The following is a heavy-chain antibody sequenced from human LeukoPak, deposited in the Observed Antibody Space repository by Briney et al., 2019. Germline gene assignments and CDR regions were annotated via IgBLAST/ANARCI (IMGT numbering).Heavy chain of an antibody. D-gene: IGHD2-15*01. V-gene: IGHV3-30*04. J-gene: IGHJ5*02. CDR3: AKGGEEGYSSGFNYFDP. CDR2: ISHDGSYK. CDR1: GFTFSSYA. Sequence: PGGSLRLSCAASGFTFSSYAMHWVRQAPGKGLEWVAVISHDGSYKYYADSVKGRFTISRDNSKNTLYLQMNSLRVDDTAVYYCAKGGEEGYSSGFNYFDPWGQGTLVTVSS.